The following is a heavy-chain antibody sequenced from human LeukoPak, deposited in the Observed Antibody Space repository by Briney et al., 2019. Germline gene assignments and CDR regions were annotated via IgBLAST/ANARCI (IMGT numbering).Heavy chain of an antibody. D-gene: IGHD3-9*01. CDR2: ISSTGNSI. V-gene: IGHV3-11*01. Sequence: GGSLRLSCAASGFTFSDYYMSWIRQAPGKGLEWVSYISSTGNSIFYADSVKGRFTISRDNAKNSLSLQLNSPRAEDTAVYYCAKGGLRYGYWFDHWGQGTLVTVSS. CDR1: GFTFSDYY. J-gene: IGHJ5*02. CDR3: AKGGLRYGYWFDH.